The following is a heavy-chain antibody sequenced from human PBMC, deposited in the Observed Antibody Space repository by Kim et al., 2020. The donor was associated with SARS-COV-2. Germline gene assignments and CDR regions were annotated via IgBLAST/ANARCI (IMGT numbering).Heavy chain of an antibody. D-gene: IGHD3-22*01. V-gene: IGHV4-59*08. CDR3: ARLDDSSGYLLDY. J-gene: IGHJ4*02. Sequence: TPSRQRRGTISVDTSKNPFSLKPSSVTAADTAVYYCARLDDSSGYLLDYWGQGTLVTVSS.